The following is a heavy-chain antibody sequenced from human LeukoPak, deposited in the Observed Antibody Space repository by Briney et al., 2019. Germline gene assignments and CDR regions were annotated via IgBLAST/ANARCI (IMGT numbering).Heavy chain of an antibody. CDR1: GYTFTSYD. CDR2: FDPEDGET. V-gene: IGHV1-24*01. Sequence: GASVRVSCKASGYTFTSYDINWVRQAPGKGLEWMGGFDPEDGETIYAQKFQGRVTMTEDTSTDTAYMELSSLRSEDTAVYYCATAGSSSGGLYYYYYMDVWGKGTTVTVSS. D-gene: IGHD6-6*01. J-gene: IGHJ6*03. CDR3: ATAGSSSGGLYYYYYMDV.